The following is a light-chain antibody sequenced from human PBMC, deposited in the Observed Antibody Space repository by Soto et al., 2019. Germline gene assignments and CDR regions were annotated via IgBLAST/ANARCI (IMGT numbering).Light chain of an antibody. V-gene: IGKV3-20*01. CDR1: QSVSNNY. Sequence: EIALNQSPCTLWWSPAKRATLSCRSSQSVSNNYLAWYQQKPGQAPRLLIYGASNRATGIPDRFSGSGSGTDFTLTISRLEPEDLAVYYCQQYVRSGTFAQGTIVEIK. J-gene: IGKJ1*01. CDR3: QQYVRSGT. CDR2: GAS.